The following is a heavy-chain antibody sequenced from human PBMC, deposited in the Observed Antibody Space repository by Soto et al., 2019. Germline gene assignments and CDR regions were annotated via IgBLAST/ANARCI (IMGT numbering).Heavy chain of an antibody. D-gene: IGHD3-3*01. CDR3: AREGFLVDPHYGMDV. J-gene: IGHJ6*02. CDR2: IYYSGST. Sequence: TLSLTCTVSGGSISSGGYYWGWIRQHPGKGLEWIGYIYYSGSTYYNPSLKSRVTISVDTSKNQFSLKLSSVTAADTAVYYCAREGFLVDPHYGMDVWGQGTTVTVSS. V-gene: IGHV4-31*03. CDR1: GGSISSGGYY.